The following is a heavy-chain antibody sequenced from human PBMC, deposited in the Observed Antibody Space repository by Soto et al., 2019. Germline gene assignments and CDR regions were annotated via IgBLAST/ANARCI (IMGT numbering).Heavy chain of an antibody. CDR1: GFTVSSNY. V-gene: IGHV3-66*01. D-gene: IGHD5-12*01. CDR3: ARDRYSGYSTGFTDV. Sequence: EVQLVESGGGLVQPGGSLRLSCAASGFTVSSNYMSWVRQAPGKGLEWVSVIYSGGSTYYADSVKGRFTISRDNSKNTLYLQMNSLRAEDTAVYYCARDRYSGYSTGFTDVWGQGTTVTVSS. J-gene: IGHJ6*02. CDR2: IYSGGST.